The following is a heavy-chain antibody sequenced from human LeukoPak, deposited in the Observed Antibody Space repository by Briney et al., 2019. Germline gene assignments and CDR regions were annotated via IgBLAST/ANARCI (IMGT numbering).Heavy chain of an antibody. Sequence: GGSLRLSCAASGFTFSSYGMHWVRQAPGKGLEWVAVISYDGSNKYYADSVKGRFTISRDNSKNTLYLQMNSLRAEDTAVYYCAKSAVTTLIYYYGMDVWGQGTTVTVSS. J-gene: IGHJ6*02. CDR2: ISYDGSNK. CDR1: GFTFSSYG. V-gene: IGHV3-30*18. CDR3: AKSAVTTLIYYYGMDV. D-gene: IGHD4-17*01.